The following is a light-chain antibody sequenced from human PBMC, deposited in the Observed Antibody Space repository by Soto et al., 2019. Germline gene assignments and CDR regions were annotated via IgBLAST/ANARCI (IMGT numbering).Light chain of an antibody. Sequence: EIVLTQSPATLSLSPGERATLSCRASQSVNSFLAWYQQKPGQAPRLLIYDASHRATGIPARFSGSGSGTDFTLTISSLEPEDFAVYYCQQYNNWPLTFGGGTKVDIK. CDR1: QSVNSF. CDR2: DAS. CDR3: QQYNNWPLT. V-gene: IGKV3-11*01. J-gene: IGKJ4*01.